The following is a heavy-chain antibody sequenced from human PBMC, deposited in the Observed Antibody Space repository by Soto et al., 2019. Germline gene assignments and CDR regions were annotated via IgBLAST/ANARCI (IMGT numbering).Heavy chain of an antibody. J-gene: IGHJ6*02. Sequence: RASVKVSCKASGGTFSSYAISWVRQAPGQGLEWMGGIIPIFGTANYAQKFQGRVTITADKSTSTAYMELSSLRSEDTAVYYCARYEVVPAAIYDYYYGMDVWGQGTTVTVSS. V-gene: IGHV1-69*06. CDR3: ARYEVVPAAIYDYYYGMDV. CDR1: GGTFSSYA. CDR2: IIPIFGTA. D-gene: IGHD2-2*02.